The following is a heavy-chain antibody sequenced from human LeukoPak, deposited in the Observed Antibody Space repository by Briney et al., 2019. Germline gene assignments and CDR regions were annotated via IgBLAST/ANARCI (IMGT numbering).Heavy chain of an antibody. Sequence: PGGSLRLSCAASGFTFRSYSMNWVRQAPGKGLEWVSSISSSSSYIYYADSVKGRFTISRDNAKNSLYLQMNSLRAEDTAVYYCARAVTDDYMFDYWGQGTLVTVSS. CDR3: ARAVTDDYMFDY. V-gene: IGHV3-21*01. D-gene: IGHD4-4*01. CDR2: ISSSSSYI. J-gene: IGHJ4*02. CDR1: GFTFRSYS.